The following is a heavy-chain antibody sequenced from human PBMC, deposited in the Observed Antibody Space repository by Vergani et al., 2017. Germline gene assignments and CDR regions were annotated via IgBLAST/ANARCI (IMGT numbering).Heavy chain of an antibody. CDR1: GFTFSACP. Sequence: EVQLLQSGGGVIQPGGSVRLSCAASGFTFSACPMTWARQAPGKGLEWVSAISGHGDRTYYADSVKGRFTISRDNSKNTVYLQMNSLKAEDRATYYCAREERSNTSPFVGDWGQGTLVTV. J-gene: IGHJ4*02. V-gene: IGHV3-23*01. CDR3: AREERSNTSPFVGD. D-gene: IGHD2/OR15-2a*01. CDR2: ISGHGDRT.